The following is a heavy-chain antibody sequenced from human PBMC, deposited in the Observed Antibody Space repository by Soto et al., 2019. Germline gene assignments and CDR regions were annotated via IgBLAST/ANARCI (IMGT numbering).Heavy chain of an antibody. CDR2: ISSSGSTK. V-gene: IGHV3-48*03. J-gene: IGHJ6*02. CDR3: ATVPRTFYYNGMDV. Sequence: PGGSLRLSCEGSGFTFSSYEMNWVRQAPGKGLEWVSYISSSGSTKNYADSVKGRFTISRDNVKNSLYLQMNSLRAEDTAVYYCATVPRTFYYNGMDVWGQGTTVTVSS. CDR1: GFTFSSYE.